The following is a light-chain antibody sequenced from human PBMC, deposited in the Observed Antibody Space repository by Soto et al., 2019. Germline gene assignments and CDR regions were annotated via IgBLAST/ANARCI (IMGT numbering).Light chain of an antibody. J-gene: IGLJ3*02. V-gene: IGLV8-61*01. CDR3: VLYMGSGISL. CDR2: STN. CDR1: SGSVSPSYY. Sequence: QTVVTQEPSFSVSPGGTVTLTCALSSGSVSPSYYPSWYQQTPGQAPRTVIHSTNIRSSGVPDRFSGSILGNKAALTITGAQADDESDYYCVLYMGSGISLFGGGTKLTVL.